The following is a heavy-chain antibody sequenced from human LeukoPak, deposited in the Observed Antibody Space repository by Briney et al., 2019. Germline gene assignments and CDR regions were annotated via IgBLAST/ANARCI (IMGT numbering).Heavy chain of an antibody. V-gene: IGHV3-23*01. CDR3: ARPGYSSSWYFDY. D-gene: IGHD6-13*01. CDR2: IIGSVHST. Sequence: PGESLRLSCAASGFTLTSYAMSWVRQAPGKGLEWVSAIIGSVHSTYYADSVKGRFTISRDNSKNTLYLQMNSLRAEDTAVYYCARPGYSSSWYFDYWGQGTLVTVSS. J-gene: IGHJ4*02. CDR1: GFTLTSYA.